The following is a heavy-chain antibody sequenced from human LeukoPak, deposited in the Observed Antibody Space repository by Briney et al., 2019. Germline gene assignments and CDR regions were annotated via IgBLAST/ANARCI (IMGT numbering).Heavy chain of an antibody. V-gene: IGHV4-4*07. J-gene: IGHJ4*02. CDR1: GGSFSGYY. Sequence: SETLSLTCAVYGGSFSGYYWSWIRQPPGKGLEWIGRIYASGSTNYNPSLKSRVTMSVDTSKNQFSLKLSSVTAADTAVYYCARDLSGSYYFDCWGQGTLVTVSS. CDR2: IYASGST. D-gene: IGHD1-26*01. CDR3: ARDLSGSYYFDC.